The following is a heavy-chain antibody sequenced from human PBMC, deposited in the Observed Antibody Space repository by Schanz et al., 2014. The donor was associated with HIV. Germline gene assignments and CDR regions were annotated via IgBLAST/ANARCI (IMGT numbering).Heavy chain of an antibody. V-gene: IGHV3-48*01. CDR1: AFSFSSYS. Sequence: EVQLVESGGGLVQPGGSLRLSCVASAFSFSSYSMNWVRQAPGKGLEWVSYISSGGDTITYADSVKGRFTISRDNSKNTLYLQMNSLRAEDTAVYYCARDRISTVGAPHFDLWGQGTLVTVSS. CDR3: ARDRISTVGAPHFDL. J-gene: IGHJ4*02. CDR2: ISSGGDTI. D-gene: IGHD1-26*01.